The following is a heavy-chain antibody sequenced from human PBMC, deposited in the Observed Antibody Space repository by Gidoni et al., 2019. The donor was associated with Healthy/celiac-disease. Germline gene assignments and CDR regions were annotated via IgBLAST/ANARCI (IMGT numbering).Heavy chain of an antibody. CDR2: INPNSGGT. CDR1: GYTFTGYY. V-gene: IGHV1-2*02. Sequence: QVQLVQSGAEVKKPGASVKVSCTASGYTFTGYYMHWVRQAPGQGLEWMGGINPNSGGTNYAQKFQGRVTMTRDTSISTAYMELSRLRSDDTAVYYCAREPYYDILTGGDYWGQGTLVTVSS. D-gene: IGHD3-9*01. J-gene: IGHJ4*02. CDR3: AREPYYDILTGGDY.